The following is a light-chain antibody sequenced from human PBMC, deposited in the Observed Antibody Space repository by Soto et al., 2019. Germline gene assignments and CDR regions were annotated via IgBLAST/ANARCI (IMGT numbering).Light chain of an antibody. CDR1: QSITNY. Sequence: DIQMTQSPSSLSASVGARVTITCRASQSITNYLTWYQHKPGKAPKLLIYAASSLRSGVPSRFRGSGSGTDFTLTISRLQPEDFATFYCQQRYSTPWTFGQGTKVEIK. V-gene: IGKV1-39*01. CDR2: AAS. J-gene: IGKJ1*01. CDR3: QQRYSTPWT.